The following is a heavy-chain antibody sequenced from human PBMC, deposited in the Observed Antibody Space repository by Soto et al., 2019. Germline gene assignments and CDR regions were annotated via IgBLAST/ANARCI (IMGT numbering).Heavy chain of an antibody. CDR2: INPNSGGT. CDR1: GYTFTGYY. Sequence: ASVKVSCKASGYTFTGYYMHWVRQAPGQGLEWMGWINPNSGGTNYAQKFQGRVTMTRDTSISTAYMELSRLRSDDTAVYYCASRGAPRGAGDNNYYYGMDVWGQGTTVTVSS. V-gene: IGHV1-2*02. CDR3: ASRGAPRGAGDNNYYYGMDV. J-gene: IGHJ6*02. D-gene: IGHD3-10*01.